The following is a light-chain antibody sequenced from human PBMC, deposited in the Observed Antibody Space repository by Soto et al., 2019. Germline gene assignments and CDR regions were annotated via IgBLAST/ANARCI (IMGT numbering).Light chain of an antibody. Sequence: EIVMTQSPATLSVSPGERATLSCRASQGVSSSLAWYQQKPGQAPRLLIYGASTRATAFPARFSGSGSGTEFTLTISSPQSEDFAVYYCQQYHNWPQTFGQGTKVEVK. V-gene: IGKV3-15*01. CDR3: QQYHNWPQT. J-gene: IGKJ1*01. CDR1: QGVSSS. CDR2: GAS.